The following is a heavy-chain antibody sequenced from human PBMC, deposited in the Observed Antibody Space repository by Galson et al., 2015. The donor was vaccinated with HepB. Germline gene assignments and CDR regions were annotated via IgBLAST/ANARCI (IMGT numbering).Heavy chain of an antibody. D-gene: IGHD2/OR15-2a*01. CDR3: VRDLTVSLDP. Sequence: SVKVSCKASGYTFSSNAINWVRQAPGQGLEWMGWINTNTGIPTYAQVFTGRFVFSLDTSVTTAYLHISSLKAEDTAMYYCVRDLTVSLDPWGQGTLVTVSS. CDR1: GYTFSSNA. J-gene: IGHJ5*02. V-gene: IGHV7-4-1*02. CDR2: INTNTGIP.